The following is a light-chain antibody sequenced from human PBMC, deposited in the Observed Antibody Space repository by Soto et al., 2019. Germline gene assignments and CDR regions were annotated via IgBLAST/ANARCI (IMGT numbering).Light chain of an antibody. J-gene: IGLJ3*02. CDR3: SSYTSSSTWV. CDR1: SSDVGGYNY. Sequence: QSALTQPASVSGSPGQSITISCTGTSSDVGGYNYVSRYQQHPGKAPKLMIYEITNRSSGVSNRFSGSKSGNTASLTISGLQAEDEADYYCSSYTSSSTWVFGGGTQLTVL. CDR2: EIT. V-gene: IGLV2-14*01.